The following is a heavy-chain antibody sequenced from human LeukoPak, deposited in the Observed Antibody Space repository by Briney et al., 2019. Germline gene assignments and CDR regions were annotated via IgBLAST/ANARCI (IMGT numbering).Heavy chain of an antibody. V-gene: IGHV3-30*02. CDR2: IRYDGSNK. CDR3: ANRGTTVTTSGAFDI. D-gene: IGHD4-17*01. Sequence: GESLKISCAASGFTFSSYGMHWVRQAPGKGLEWVAFIRYDGSNKYYADSVKGRFTISRGNSKNTLYLQMNSLRAEDTAVYCCANRGTTVTTSGAFDIWGQGTMVTVSS. J-gene: IGHJ3*02. CDR1: GFTFSSYG.